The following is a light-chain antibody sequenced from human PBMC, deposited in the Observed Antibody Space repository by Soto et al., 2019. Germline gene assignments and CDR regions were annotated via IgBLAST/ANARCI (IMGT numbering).Light chain of an antibody. J-gene: IGKJ3*01. V-gene: IGKV3-20*01. Sequence: EIVLTQSPGTLSLSPGERATLSCRASQSVSSSSLAWYQQKPGQAPRLLIYDASSRATGIPDRFSGSGSVTDFTLTISRLEPEDFAVYYCQQYGSSPLFGPGTKVDIK. CDR2: DAS. CDR1: QSVSSSS. CDR3: QQYGSSPL.